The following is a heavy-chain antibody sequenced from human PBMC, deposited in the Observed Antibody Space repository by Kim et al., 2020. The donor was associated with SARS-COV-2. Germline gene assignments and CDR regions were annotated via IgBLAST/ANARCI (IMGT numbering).Heavy chain of an antibody. V-gene: IGHV4-59*01. J-gene: IGHJ3*02. CDR3: ARALYVWGSYRDTLIDAFDI. Sequence: SETLSLTCTVSGGSISSYYWSWIRQPPGKGLEWIGYIYYSGSTNYNPSLKSRVTISVDTSKNQFSLKLSSVTAADTAVYYCARALYVWGSYRDTLIDAFDIWGQGTMVTVSS. D-gene: IGHD3-16*02. CDR2: IYYSGST. CDR1: GGSISSYY.